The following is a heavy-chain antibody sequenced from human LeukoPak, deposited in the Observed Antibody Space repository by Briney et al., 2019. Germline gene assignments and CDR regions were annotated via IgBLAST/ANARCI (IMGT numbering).Heavy chain of an antibody. D-gene: IGHD2-2*01. CDR3: ARVSSTLYYYYGMDV. J-gene: IGHJ6*02. CDR2: INPNSGGT. V-gene: IGHV1-2*02. Sequence: GASVKVSCKASGYTFTGYYMHWVRQAPGQGLEWMGWINPNSGGTNYAQKFQGRVTMTRDTSISTAYTELSRLRSDDTAVYFCARVSSTLYYYYGMDVWGQGTTVTVSS. CDR1: GYTFTGYY.